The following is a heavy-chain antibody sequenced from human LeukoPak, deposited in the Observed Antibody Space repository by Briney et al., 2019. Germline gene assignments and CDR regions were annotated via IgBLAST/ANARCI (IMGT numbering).Heavy chain of an antibody. CDR2: IIPIFGTA. CDR1: GGTFSSYA. D-gene: IGHD3-22*01. J-gene: IGHJ5*02. Sequence: GASVKVSCKASGGTFSSYAISWVRQAPGQGLEWMGGIIPIFGTANYAQKFQGRVTITADESTSTAYMELSSLRSEDTAVYYCARGRDSSGYYPGYNWFDPWGQGTLVTVSS. CDR3: ARGRDSSGYYPGYNWFDP. V-gene: IGHV1-69*13.